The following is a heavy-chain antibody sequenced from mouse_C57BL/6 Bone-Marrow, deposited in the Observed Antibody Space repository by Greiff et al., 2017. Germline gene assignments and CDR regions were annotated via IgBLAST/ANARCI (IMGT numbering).Heavy chain of an antibody. J-gene: IGHJ3*01. CDR3: ARQGTTAPWFAY. CDR2: ISNLAYSI. CDR1: GFTFSDYG. D-gene: IGHD1-2*01. Sequence: EVKLVESGGGLVQPGGSLKLSCAASGFTFSDYGMAWVRQAPRKGPEWVAFISNLAYSIYYADTVTGRFTISRENAKNTLYLEMSSLRSEDTAMYYCARQGTTAPWFAYWGQGTLVTVSA. V-gene: IGHV5-15*01.